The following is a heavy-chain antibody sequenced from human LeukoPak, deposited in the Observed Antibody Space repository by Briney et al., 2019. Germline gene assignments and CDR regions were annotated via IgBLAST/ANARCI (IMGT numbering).Heavy chain of an antibody. D-gene: IGHD1-14*01. CDR3: AREILGGFNPGAY. CDR2: VHRSGSP. CDR1: LDSTTSNF. J-gene: IGHJ4*02. V-gene: IGHV4-4*02. Sequence: SETLSLTCTVSLDSTTSNFWSWVRQPPGKGLEWIGEVHRSGSPNYNPSLQSRVTISIDRSRNQIALELSSVTAADTAVYYCAREILGGFNPGAYWGQGTLVTVSS.